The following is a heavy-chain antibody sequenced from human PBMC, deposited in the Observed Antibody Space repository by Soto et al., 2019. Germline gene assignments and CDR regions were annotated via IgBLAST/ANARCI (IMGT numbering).Heavy chain of an antibody. Sequence: SETLSLTCAVSGGSISSSNCWSWLRQPPGKGLEWIGEIYHSGSTNYNPSLKSRVTISVDKSKNQFSLKLSSVTAADTAVYYCARASIAAPWVDYWGQGTLVTVSS. J-gene: IGHJ4*02. D-gene: IGHD6-6*01. V-gene: IGHV4-4*02. CDR2: IYHSGST. CDR3: ARASIAAPWVDY. CDR1: GGSISSSNC.